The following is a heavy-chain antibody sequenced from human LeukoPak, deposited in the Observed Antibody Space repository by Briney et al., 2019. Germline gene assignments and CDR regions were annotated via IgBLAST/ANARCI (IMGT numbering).Heavy chain of an antibody. CDR2: INSDGSST. D-gene: IGHD6-13*01. V-gene: IGHV3-74*01. J-gene: IGHJ4*02. CDR3: ASYIRAAGIDY. CDR1: GFTFSSYW. Sequence: SGGSLRLSCEASGFTFSSYWMHWVRQAPGKGLVWVSRINSDGSSTSYADSVKGRFTISRDNAKNTLYLQMNSLRAEDTAVYYCASYIRAAGIDYWGQGTLVTVSS.